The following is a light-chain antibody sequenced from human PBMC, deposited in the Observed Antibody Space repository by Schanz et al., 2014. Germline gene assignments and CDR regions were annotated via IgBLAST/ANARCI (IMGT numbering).Light chain of an antibody. CDR2: SYY. V-gene: IGLV1-47*02. CDR3: SSYVGSNNWV. CDR1: SSNIGSNP. Sequence: QSVLTQPPSASGTPGQRVTISCSGSSSNIGSNPVYWYQQLPGTAPKLLVYSYYQRPSGVPDRFSDSKSGTSASLAISGLRFEDEADYYCSSYVGSNNWVFGGGTKLTVL. J-gene: IGLJ3*02.